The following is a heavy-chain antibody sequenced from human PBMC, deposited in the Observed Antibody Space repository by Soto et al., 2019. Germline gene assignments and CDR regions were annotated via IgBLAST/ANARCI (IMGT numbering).Heavy chain of an antibody. CDR2: IWYDGSNK. D-gene: IGHD3-16*02. CDR3: ARFFGVVDYVWGSYHHHSPYGMDV. Sequence: GGSLRLSCAASGFTFSSYGMHWVRQAPGKGLEWVAVIWYDGSNKYYADSVKGRFTISRDNSKNTLYLQMNSLRAEDTAVYYCARFFGVVDYVWGSYHHHSPYGMDVWGQGTTVTVSS. J-gene: IGHJ6*02. CDR1: GFTFSSYG. V-gene: IGHV3-33*01.